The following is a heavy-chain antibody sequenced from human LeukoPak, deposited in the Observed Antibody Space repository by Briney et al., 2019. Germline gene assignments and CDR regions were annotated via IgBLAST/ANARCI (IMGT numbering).Heavy chain of an antibody. V-gene: IGHV3-74*01. CDR2: INSDGSGA. CDR1: GFDFATYW. CDR3: ERGTSTARGIDY. J-gene: IGHJ4*02. D-gene: IGHD1-26*01. Sequence: GGSLRLSCAASGFDFATYWMFWVRQAPGKGLVWVAQINSDGSGATYADSAKGRFTISRDNANNTLFLYMSGLRAEDTAVFYCERGTSTARGIDYWGQGTLVAVSS.